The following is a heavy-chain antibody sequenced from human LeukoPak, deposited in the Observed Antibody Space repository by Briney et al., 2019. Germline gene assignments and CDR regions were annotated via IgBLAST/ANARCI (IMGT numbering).Heavy chain of an antibody. CDR2: INQDGGEK. CDR1: GFPFSRHW. Sequence: SGGSLRLSCAASGFPFSRHWMSWVRQAPGKGLEWVANINQDGGEKHYVDSVKGRFTISRDNAKNSLYLQMNSLRAEDTAVYYCANAGYGDYPRLDWGQGTLVTVSS. J-gene: IGHJ4*02. CDR3: ANAGYGDYPRLD. D-gene: IGHD4-17*01. V-gene: IGHV3-7*03.